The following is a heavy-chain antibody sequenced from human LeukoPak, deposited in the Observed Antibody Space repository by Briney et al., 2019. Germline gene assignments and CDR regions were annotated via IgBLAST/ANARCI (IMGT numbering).Heavy chain of an antibody. CDR3: ARDLAAAGHGY. D-gene: IGHD6-13*01. CDR2: IRYDGSHK. J-gene: IGHJ4*02. V-gene: IGHV3-30*02. CDR1: GITFSSYG. Sequence: GGSLRLSCAASGITFSSYGMHWVRQAPGKGLEWVAFIRYDGSHKYYADSVKGRFTISRDNSKNTLYMQMNSLRAEDTAVYYCARDLAAAGHGYWGQGTLVTVSS.